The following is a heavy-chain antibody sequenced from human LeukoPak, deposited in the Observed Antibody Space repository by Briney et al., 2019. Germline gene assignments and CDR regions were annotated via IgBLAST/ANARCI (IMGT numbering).Heavy chain of an antibody. CDR1: GYTFTSYD. J-gene: IGHJ4*02. CDR3: ASRPMYYDILTGYSGFDY. Sequence: ASVKVSCKASGYTFTSYDINWVRQATGQGLEWMGWMNPNSGNTGYAQKFQGRVTMTRNTSISTAYMELSSLRSEDTAVYYCASRPMYYDILTGYSGFDYWGQGTLVTVSS. D-gene: IGHD3-9*01. CDR2: MNPNSGNT. V-gene: IGHV1-8*01.